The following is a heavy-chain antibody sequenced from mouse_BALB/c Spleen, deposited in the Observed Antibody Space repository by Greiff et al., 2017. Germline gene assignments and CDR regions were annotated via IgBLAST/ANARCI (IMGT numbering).Heavy chain of an antibody. CDR1: GFNIKDTY. V-gene: IGHV14-3*02. J-gene: IGHJ1*01. Sequence: EVKVVESGAELVKPGASVKLSCTASGFNIKDTYMHWVKQRPEQGLEWIGRIDPANGNTKYDPKFQGKATITADTSSNTAYLQLSSLTSEDTAVYYCARSPYGYRYFDVWGAGTTVTVSS. CDR2: IDPANGNT. CDR3: ARSPYGYRYFDV. D-gene: IGHD1-1*01.